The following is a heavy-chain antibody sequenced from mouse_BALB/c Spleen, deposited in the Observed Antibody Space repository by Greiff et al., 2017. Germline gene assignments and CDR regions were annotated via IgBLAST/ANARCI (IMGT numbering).Heavy chain of an antibody. Sequence: VQLKESGAELVKPGASVKLSCTASGFNIKDTYMHWVKQRPEQGLEWIGRIDPANGNTKYDPKFQGKATITADTSSNTAYLQLSSLTSEATAVYYCATYYGSSSYYFDYWGQGTTLTVSS. V-gene: IGHV14-3*02. J-gene: IGHJ2*01. D-gene: IGHD1-1*01. CDR3: ATYYGSSSYYFDY. CDR2: IDPANGNT. CDR1: GFNIKDTY.